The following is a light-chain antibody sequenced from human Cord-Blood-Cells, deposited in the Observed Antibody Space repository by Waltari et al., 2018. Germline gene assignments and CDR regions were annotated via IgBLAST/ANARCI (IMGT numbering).Light chain of an antibody. CDR1: QSLLHSNGYNY. CDR3: MQALQTPWA. Sequence: DIVMTQSPLSLPVTPGEPASISCRSSQSLLHSNGYNYLDWYLQKPGQSPQLLIYLGSNRASGVPDRFSGSGSDTDFTLKISRVEAEDVGVYYCMQALQTPWAFGPGTKVDIK. J-gene: IGKJ3*01. V-gene: IGKV2-28*01. CDR2: LGS.